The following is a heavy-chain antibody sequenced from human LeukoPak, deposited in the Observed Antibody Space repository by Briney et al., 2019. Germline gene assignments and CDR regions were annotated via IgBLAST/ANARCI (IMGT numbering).Heavy chain of an antibody. V-gene: IGHV3-30*02. Sequence: PGGSLRLSCAASGFTFSSYGMHWVRQAPGKGLEGVAFIRYDGSNKYYADSVKGRFTISRDNSKNTLYLQMNSLRAEDTAVYYCAKSGGYYDSSGYREYYFDYWGQGTLVTVSS. CDR1: GFTFSSYG. CDR3: AKSGGYYDSSGYREYYFDY. D-gene: IGHD3-22*01. J-gene: IGHJ4*02. CDR2: IRYDGSNK.